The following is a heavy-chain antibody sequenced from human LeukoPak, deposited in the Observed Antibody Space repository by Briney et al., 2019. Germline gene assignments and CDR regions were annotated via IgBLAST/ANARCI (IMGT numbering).Heavy chain of an antibody. CDR3: ARVIAAAEPTFDY. CDR1: VGSISSYY. V-gene: IGHV4-59*08. J-gene: IGHJ4*02. CDR2: IYYSGST. D-gene: IGHD6-13*01. Sequence: PSETLSLTCTVSVGSISSYYWSWIRQPPGKGLEWIGYIYYSGSTNYNPSLKSRVTISVDTSKNQFSLKLSSVTAADTAVYYCARVIAAAEPTFDYWGQGTLVTVSS.